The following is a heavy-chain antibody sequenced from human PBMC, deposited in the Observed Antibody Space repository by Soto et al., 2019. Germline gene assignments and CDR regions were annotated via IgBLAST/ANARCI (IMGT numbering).Heavy chain of an antibody. CDR2: IKDAGRT. J-gene: IGHJ4*02. D-gene: IGHD5-12*01. Sequence: QVQLQQWGAGLLKPSETLSLNCAVNGGSLSGYYWSWIRQPPGKGLEWIGEIKDAGRTNYSPSLRSRATISSDPSNNQFSLRLYSVTAADTGVYSCARGQEGVVATHWDQGTLVTVSS. CDR1: GGSLSGYY. CDR3: ARGQEGVVATH. V-gene: IGHV4-34*01.